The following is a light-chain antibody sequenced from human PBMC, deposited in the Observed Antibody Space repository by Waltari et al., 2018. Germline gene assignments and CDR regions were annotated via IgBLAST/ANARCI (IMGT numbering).Light chain of an antibody. J-gene: IGKJ2*01. V-gene: IGKV3-11*01. CDR1: QSVSSY. CDR3: QQRSNWPMYT. CDR2: DAS. Sequence: EIGLTQYPATLSLSPGERATHPCRASQSVSSYLAWDQQKPGQAPRLLIYDASTVSPGIPARFSGSGSGPAFTLPISSLEPDAFAVYYCQQRSNWPMYTFGQGTKLEI.